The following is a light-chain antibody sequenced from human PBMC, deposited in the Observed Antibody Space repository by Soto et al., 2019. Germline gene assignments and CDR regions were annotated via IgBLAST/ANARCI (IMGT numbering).Light chain of an antibody. CDR3: QQRSHWHPWT. J-gene: IGKJ1*01. CDR2: DAS. V-gene: IGKV3-11*01. Sequence: EIVLTQSPATLSLSPGERATLSCRASQSVSSYLAWYQQKPGQAPRLLIYDASNRATGIPARFSGSGSGTDFTLTISSLEPEDFAVYYCQQRSHWHPWTLGEGTK. CDR1: QSVSSY.